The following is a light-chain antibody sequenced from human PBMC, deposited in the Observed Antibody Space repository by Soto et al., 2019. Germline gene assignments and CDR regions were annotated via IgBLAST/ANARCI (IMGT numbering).Light chain of an antibody. CDR3: QQYGGSPWT. J-gene: IGKJ1*01. Sequence: EIVLTQSPGTLSLSPGERATVSCRASQRVYSDYLAWYQQKPGQAPRLLIYDASSRATGIPDRFSGSGSGTDFTLTISRLEPEDFAVYYCQQYGGSPWTFGQGTKVEIK. V-gene: IGKV3-20*01. CDR1: QRVYSDY. CDR2: DAS.